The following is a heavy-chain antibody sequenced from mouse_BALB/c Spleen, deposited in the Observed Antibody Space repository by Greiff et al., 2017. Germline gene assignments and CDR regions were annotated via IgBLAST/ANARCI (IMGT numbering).Heavy chain of an antibody. V-gene: IGHV3-2*02. CDR1: GYSITSDYA. CDR3: ASQLVWFAY. J-gene: IGHJ3*01. CDR2: ISYSGST. Sequence: EVKLQESGPGLVKPSQSLSLTCTVTGYSITSDYAWNWIRQFPGNKLEWMGYISYSGSTSYNPSLKSRISITRDTSKNQFFLQLNSVTTEDTATYYCASQLVWFAYWGQGTLVTVSA. D-gene: IGHD1-3*01.